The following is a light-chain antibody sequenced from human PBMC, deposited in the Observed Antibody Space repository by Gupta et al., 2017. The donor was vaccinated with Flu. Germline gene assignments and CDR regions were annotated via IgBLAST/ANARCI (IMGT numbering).Light chain of an antibody. J-gene: IGKJ4*01. Sequence: DIQMTQSPSTLSASVGDRVTITCRASQSISNWLAWYQQKPGKAPKLLIYKASTLERGVPSRFSGSGSGTEFSLTISSLQPDDFATYYCQQGNSSSVTFGRGTKVEIK. CDR3: QQGNSSSVT. V-gene: IGKV1-5*03. CDR1: QSISNW. CDR2: KAS.